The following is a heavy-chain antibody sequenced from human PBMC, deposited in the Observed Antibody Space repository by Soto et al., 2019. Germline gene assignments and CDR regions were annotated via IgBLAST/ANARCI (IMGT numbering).Heavy chain of an antibody. Sequence: VQLVESGGGLVHPGGSLRLSCAASGFTFSNYWMHWVRQAPGKGLVWVSRIKREGGSTAYADSVEGRFTISRDNAENTLFLQMNSLRAEDMAVDYCTSVPRCSEGNFYARGAVDLLGQGTMVTVSS. CDR3: TSVPRCSEGNFYARGAVDL. J-gene: IGHJ3*01. D-gene: IGHD2-15*01. CDR1: GFTFSNYW. V-gene: IGHV3-74*01. CDR2: IKREGGST.